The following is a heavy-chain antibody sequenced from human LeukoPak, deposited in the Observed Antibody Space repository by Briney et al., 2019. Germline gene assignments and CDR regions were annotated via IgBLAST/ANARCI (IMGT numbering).Heavy chain of an antibody. V-gene: IGHV3-23*01. J-gene: IGHJ3*02. CDR1: GFTFSNFA. CDR3: ARDCSGTSCYDKTFDI. D-gene: IGHD2-2*01. CDR2: ICASCGNT. Sequence: GGSLRLSCAASGFTFSNFAMSWVRQAPGKGLEWVSTICASCGNTHYADSVKGRFTISRDNAKNSLYLQMNSLRAEDTAVYYCARDCSGTSCYDKTFDIWGQGTMVTVSS.